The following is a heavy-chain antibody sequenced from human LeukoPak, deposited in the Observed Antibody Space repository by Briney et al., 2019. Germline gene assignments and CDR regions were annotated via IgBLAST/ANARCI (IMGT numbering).Heavy chain of an antibody. J-gene: IGHJ5*02. CDR1: GYTFTSYG. CDR3: ARDLLWFGELCWFDP. V-gene: IGHV1-18*01. D-gene: IGHD3-10*01. CDR2: ISAYNGNT. Sequence: GASVKVSCKASGYTFTSYGISWVRQAPGQGLEWMGWISAYNGNTNYAQKLQGRVTMTTDTSTSTAYMELRSLRSDDTAVYYCARDLLWFGELCWFDPWGQGTLVTVSS.